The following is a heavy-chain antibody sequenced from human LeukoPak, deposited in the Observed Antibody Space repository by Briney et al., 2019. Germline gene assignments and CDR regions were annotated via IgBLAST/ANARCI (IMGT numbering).Heavy chain of an antibody. CDR2: IYYSGST. CDR3: HTDGKGYCSGGSCYGSYYFDY. CDR1: GGSISSSSYY. Sequence: SETLSLTCTVSGGSISSSSYYWGWIRQPPGKGLEWIGSIYYSGSTYYNPSLKSRVTISVDTSKNQFSLKLSSVTAADTAVYYCHTDGKGYCSGGSCYGSYYFDYWGQGTLVTVSS. J-gene: IGHJ4*02. V-gene: IGHV4-39*07. D-gene: IGHD2-15*01.